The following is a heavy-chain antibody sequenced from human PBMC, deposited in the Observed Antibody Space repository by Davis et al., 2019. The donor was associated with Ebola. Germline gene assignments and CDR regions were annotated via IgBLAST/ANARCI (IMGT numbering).Heavy chain of an antibody. V-gene: IGHV1-2*02. J-gene: IGHJ6*02. CDR3: ARLIGGLNYYYGMDV. Sequence: ASVKVSCKASGYTFTGYYMHWVRQAPGQGLEWMGWINPNSGGTNYAQKFQGRVTMTRDTSISTAYMELSRLRSDDTAMYYCARLIGGLNYYYGMDVWGQGTTVTVSS. CDR1: GYTFTGYY. CDR2: INPNSGGT. D-gene: IGHD3/OR15-3a*01.